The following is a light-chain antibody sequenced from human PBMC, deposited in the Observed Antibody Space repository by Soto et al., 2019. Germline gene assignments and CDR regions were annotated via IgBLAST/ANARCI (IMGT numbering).Light chain of an antibody. CDR1: QGLGTN. J-gene: IGKJ4*01. V-gene: IGKV3-15*01. CDR2: AAS. Sequence: EVVTTQSPATLSVSPGERATLSCMASQGLGTNLAWYQQKPGQAPMLLIYAASTRATGVPGRFSGSGSGTEFTRTISSLQSEDFAVYYCQQYNHWPLTFGGGTKV. CDR3: QQYNHWPLT.